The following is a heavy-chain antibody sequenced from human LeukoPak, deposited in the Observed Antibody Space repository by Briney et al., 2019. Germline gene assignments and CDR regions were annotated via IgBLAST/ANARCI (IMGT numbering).Heavy chain of an antibody. CDR1: GFTVSSNY. Sequence: GGSLRLSCAASGFTVSSNYMSWVRQAPGKGLEWVSVIYNGGSTYYADSVKGRFTISRDNSKNTLYLQMNSLRAEDTAVYYCARPGGYNSGWYEGIYEYWGQGTLVTVSS. V-gene: IGHV3-66*04. CDR2: IYNGGST. D-gene: IGHD6-19*01. J-gene: IGHJ4*02. CDR3: ARPGGYNSGWYEGIYEY.